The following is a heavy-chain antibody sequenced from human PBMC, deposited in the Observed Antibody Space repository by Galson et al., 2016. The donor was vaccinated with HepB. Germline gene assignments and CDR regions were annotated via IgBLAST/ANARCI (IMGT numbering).Heavy chain of an antibody. CDR2: INPSGGST. CDR3: ARDGIAAAGTFMIYYYYGVDV. V-gene: IGHV1-46*01. J-gene: IGHJ6*02. Sequence: GLEWMGIINPSGGSTSYAQKFQGRVTMTRDTSTSTVYMELSSLRSEDTAVYYCARDGIAAAGTFMIYYYYGVDVWGQGTTVTVSS. D-gene: IGHD6-13*01.